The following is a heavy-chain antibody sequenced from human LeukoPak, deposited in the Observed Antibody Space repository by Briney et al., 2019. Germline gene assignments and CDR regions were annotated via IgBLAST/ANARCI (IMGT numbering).Heavy chain of an antibody. CDR1: GFIFSSSA. CDR2: ISGSGGST. D-gene: IGHD6-13*01. Sequence: PGGSLRLSCAAAGFIFSSSAMNWVRQAPGKGLEWVSSISGSGGSTYYADSVKGRFTISRDNSKNTLHLQMNSLRAEDTALYYCAKGGSTGSYYFDYWGQGSLVTVSS. J-gene: IGHJ4*02. V-gene: IGHV3-23*01. CDR3: AKGGSTGSYYFDY.